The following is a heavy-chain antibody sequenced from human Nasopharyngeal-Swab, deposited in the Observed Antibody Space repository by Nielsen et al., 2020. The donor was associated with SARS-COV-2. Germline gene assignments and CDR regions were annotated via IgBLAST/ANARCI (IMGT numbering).Heavy chain of an antibody. J-gene: IGHJ6*02. CDR3: ARDSDTPYSGYGMDV. Sequence: GGSLRLSCAASGFTFSSYWMSWVRQAPGKGLEWVAYIKQDGSEKYYVDSVKGRFTTSRENAKNSLYLQMNSLRAEDTAVYYCARDSDTPYSGYGMDVWGQGTTVTVSS. V-gene: IGHV3-7*01. CDR2: IKQDGSEK. D-gene: IGHD6-13*01. CDR1: GFTFSSYW.